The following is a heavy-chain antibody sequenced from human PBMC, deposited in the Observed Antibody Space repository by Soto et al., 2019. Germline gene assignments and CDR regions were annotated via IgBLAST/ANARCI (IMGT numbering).Heavy chain of an antibody. CDR2: ISSSGSTI. Sequence: GGSLRLSCAASGFTFSDYYMSWIRQAPGKGLEWVSYISSSGSTIYYADSVKGRFTISRDNAKNSLYLQMNSLRAEDTAVYYCASISTPTTRVHSFTVTTEPYYFDYWGQGTLVTVSS. V-gene: IGHV3-11*01. D-gene: IGHD4-17*01. J-gene: IGHJ4*02. CDR3: ASISTPTTRVHSFTVTTEPYYFDY. CDR1: GFTFSDYY.